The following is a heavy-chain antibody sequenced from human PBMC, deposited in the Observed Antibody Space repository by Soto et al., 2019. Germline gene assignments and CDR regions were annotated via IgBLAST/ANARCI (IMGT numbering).Heavy chain of an antibody. CDR2: ISNSGGTT. CDR1: GFTFSSYA. Sequence: EVQLLESGGGLVQPGGSLRLSCAASGFTFSSYAMNWVRQAPGKGLEWGSYISNSGGTTYYADSVKGRFTISRDNSKNTLYLQMNSLGAEDTAVYYCANSGHGSSLSGDYYYCMDVWGQGRTV. CDR3: ANSGHGSSLSGDYYYCMDV. J-gene: IGHJ6*02. V-gene: IGHV3-23*01. D-gene: IGHD3-10*01.